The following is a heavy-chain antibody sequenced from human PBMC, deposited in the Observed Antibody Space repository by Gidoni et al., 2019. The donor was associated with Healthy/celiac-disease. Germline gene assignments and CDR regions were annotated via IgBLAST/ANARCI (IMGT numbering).Heavy chain of an antibody. CDR1: GGSISSSNW. Sequence: QVQLQESGPGLVKPSGTLSLTCAVSGGSISSSNWWSWVRQPPGKGLEWIGEIYHSGSTNYNPSLKSRVTISVDKSKNQFSLKLSSVTAADTAVYYCARALGGYYYDSSGYYYAFDYWGQGTLVTVSS. V-gene: IGHV4-4*02. CDR3: ARALGGYYYDSSGYYYAFDY. J-gene: IGHJ4*02. CDR2: IYHSGST. D-gene: IGHD3-22*01.